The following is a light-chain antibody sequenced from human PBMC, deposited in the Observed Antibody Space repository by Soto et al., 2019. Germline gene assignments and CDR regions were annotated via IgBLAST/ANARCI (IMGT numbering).Light chain of an antibody. V-gene: IGKV3-20*01. CDR3: QQSGSAPWT. Sequence: EIGFAQSPSTLSLSPWDMSTLSSRAGKLVDSSYLDWYQQKPGKAPGLLIYGASSRATGIPDRFSGSGSGTDFTLTISRLEPEDFAMYYCQQSGSAPWTFGQGTKVDIK. CDR1: KLVDSSY. CDR2: GAS. J-gene: IGKJ1*01.